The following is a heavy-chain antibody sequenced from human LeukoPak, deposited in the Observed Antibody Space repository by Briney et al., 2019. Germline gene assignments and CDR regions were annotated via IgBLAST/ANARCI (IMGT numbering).Heavy chain of an antibody. J-gene: IGHJ4*02. V-gene: IGHV3-23*01. CDR2: ISGSGGST. D-gene: IGHD3-9*01. Sequence: GGSLRLSCAASGFTFSSYAMSWVRQAPGKGLEWVSVISGSGGSTYYADSVKGRFTISRDNSKNTLSLQMNSLRDEDTAVYYCAKTQKNYDIIFDYWGQGTLVTVSS. CDR3: AKTQKNYDIIFDY. CDR1: GFTFSSYA.